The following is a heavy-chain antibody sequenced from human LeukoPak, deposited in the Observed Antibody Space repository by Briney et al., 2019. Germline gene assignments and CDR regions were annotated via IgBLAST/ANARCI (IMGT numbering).Heavy chain of an antibody. CDR3: AKVYGYSSSWHDAFDI. J-gene: IGHJ3*02. V-gene: IGHV3-9*01. CDR1: GFTFDDYA. CDR2: ISWNSGSI. D-gene: IGHD6-13*01. Sequence: PGRSLRLSCAASGFTFDDYAMHWVRQAPGKGLEWVSGISWNSGSIGYADSVKGRFTISRDNAKNSLYLQMNSLRAEDTALYYCAKVYGYSSSWHDAFDIWAKGQWSPSLQ.